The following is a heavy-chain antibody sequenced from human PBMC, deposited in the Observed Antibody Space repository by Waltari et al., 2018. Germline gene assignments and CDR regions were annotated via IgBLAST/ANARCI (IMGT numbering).Heavy chain of an antibody. CDR2: INHRGRT. D-gene: IGHD5-12*01. V-gene: IGHV4-34*01. CDR1: GGSFSGYY. Sequence: QVQLQQWGAGLLKPSETLSLTCAVYGGSFSGYYWSWIRQPPGKGREWIGEINHRGRTKNNPYVKSRVTISVDTSKDPYSLKLSSVTAADTAVYYCARSRVVATKNYYYYCYMDVWGKGTTVTVSS. J-gene: IGHJ6*03. CDR3: ARSRVVATKNYYYYCYMDV.